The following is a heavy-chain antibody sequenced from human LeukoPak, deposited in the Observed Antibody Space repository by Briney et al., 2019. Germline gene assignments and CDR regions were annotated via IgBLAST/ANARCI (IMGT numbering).Heavy chain of an antibody. Sequence: PGGSLRLSCAASGFTFSSHSMNWVRQAPGKGLEWVSSISSSSNYIYYADSVKGRFTISRDNAKNSLYLQMNSLRAEDTAVYYCAKSYYDFWSGYYQTFDYWGQGTLVTVSS. J-gene: IGHJ4*02. CDR2: ISSSSNYI. D-gene: IGHD3-3*01. V-gene: IGHV3-21*01. CDR1: GFTFSSHS. CDR3: AKSYYDFWSGYYQTFDY.